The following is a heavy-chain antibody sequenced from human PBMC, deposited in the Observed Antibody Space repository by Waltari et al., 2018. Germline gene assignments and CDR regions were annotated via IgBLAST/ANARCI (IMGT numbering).Heavy chain of an antibody. D-gene: IGHD2-15*01. CDR1: GDSMSSTYW. J-gene: IGHJ4*02. CDR2: VHGSGRP. CDR3: ARDRGRGLYLDS. Sequence: QLQLQESGPGLVKPSGTLSLTCAVSGDSMSSTYWWSWVRQPPGKGLEWIGQVHGSGRPNYNPSFAGRVTVSLDTINNQFSLKVTSATAADTAVYYCARDRGRGLYLDSWGPGTLVTVSP. V-gene: IGHV4-4*02.